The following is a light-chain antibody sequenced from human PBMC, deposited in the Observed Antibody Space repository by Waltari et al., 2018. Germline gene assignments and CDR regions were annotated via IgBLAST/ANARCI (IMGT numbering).Light chain of an antibody. J-gene: IGKJ1*01. CDR2: RAS. V-gene: IGKV1-9*01. CDR3: LQLNSYPRT. Sequence: DINLTQSRCFLPASVGDRVTITCRASQGISSNLAWYQQKPGKAPKLLIYRASTLQSGVPSRFSGSESGTDFTLTISSLQPEDFATYYCLQLNSYPRTFGQGTKVEVK. CDR1: QGISSN.